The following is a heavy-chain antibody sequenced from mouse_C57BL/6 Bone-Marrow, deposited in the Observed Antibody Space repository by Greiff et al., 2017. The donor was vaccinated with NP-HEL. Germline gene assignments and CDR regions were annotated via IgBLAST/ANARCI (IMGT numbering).Heavy chain of an antibody. J-gene: IGHJ3*01. CDR3: ARIKLAWFAY. V-gene: IGHV2-9-1*01. Sequence: VMLVESVPGLVAPSQSLSIPCTVSGFSLTSYAISWVRQPPGKGLEWLGVIWTGGGTNYNSALKSRLSISKDNSKSQVFLKMNSLQTDDTARYYCARIKLAWFAYWGQGTLVTVSA. CDR1: GFSLTSYA. CDR2: IWTGGGT.